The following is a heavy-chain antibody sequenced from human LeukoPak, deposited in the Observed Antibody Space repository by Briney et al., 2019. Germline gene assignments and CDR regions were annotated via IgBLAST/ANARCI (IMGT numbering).Heavy chain of an antibody. V-gene: IGHV1-2*02. Sequence: ASVKVSCKASGYTFNGYYMHWVRQAPGQGLEWMGWINPNSGGTNYAQKFQGRVTMTRDTSISTAYMELSSLRSEDTAVYYCARDNPTVTRYYYYYMDVWGKGTTVTVSS. CDR2: INPNSGGT. J-gene: IGHJ6*03. D-gene: IGHD4-17*01. CDR1: GYTFNGYY. CDR3: ARDNPTVTRYYYYYMDV.